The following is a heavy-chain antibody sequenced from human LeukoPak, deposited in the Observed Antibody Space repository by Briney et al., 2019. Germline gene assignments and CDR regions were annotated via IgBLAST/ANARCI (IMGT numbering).Heavy chain of an antibody. J-gene: IGHJ4*02. CDR2: INYSGDT. Sequence: PSETLSLTCIVSGGSISSHYWSWVRQPPGKALEWIAYINYSGDTNYNPSLKSRVAISIDTSKNQFSLKLSSVTAADTAVYYCSRFGRSSSYYFDYWGQGTLVTVSS. CDR3: SRFGRSSSYYFDY. V-gene: IGHV4-59*11. D-gene: IGHD6-6*01. CDR1: GGSISSHY.